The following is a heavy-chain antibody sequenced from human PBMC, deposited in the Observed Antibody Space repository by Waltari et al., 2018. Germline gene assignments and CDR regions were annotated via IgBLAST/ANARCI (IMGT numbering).Heavy chain of an antibody. V-gene: IGHV3-49*04. CDR1: GFTFGDYA. Sequence: EVQLVESGGGLVQPGRSLRLSCTASGFTFGDYAISWVRQATGKGLEWVGFIRSKAYGGKTEYAASVKGRFIISRDDSKSIAYLQMNSLKTEDTAVYYCTRLTSTIAAAADYWGQGTLVTVSS. J-gene: IGHJ4*02. CDR2: IRSKAYGGKT. D-gene: IGHD6-13*01. CDR3: TRLTSTIAAAADY.